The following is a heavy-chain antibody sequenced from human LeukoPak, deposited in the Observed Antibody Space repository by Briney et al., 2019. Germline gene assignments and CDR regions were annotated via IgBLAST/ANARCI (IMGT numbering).Heavy chain of an antibody. J-gene: IGHJ4*02. CDR2: ISYDGSNK. Sequence: GGSLRLSCAASGFTFSSYAMHWVRQAPGKGLEWVAVISYDGSNKYYADSVKGRFTISRDNSKNTLYLQMNSLRAEDTAVYYCARAQDIVVVVAATPGGYWGQGTLVTVSS. CDR1: GFTFSSYA. V-gene: IGHV3-30-3*01. D-gene: IGHD2-15*01. CDR3: ARAQDIVVVVAATPGGY.